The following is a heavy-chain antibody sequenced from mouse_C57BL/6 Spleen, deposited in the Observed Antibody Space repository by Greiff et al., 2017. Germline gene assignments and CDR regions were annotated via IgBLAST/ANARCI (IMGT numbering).Heavy chain of an antibody. V-gene: IGHV1-54*01. CDR3: ARSGGIYEGYYVTLAY. D-gene: IGHD2-3*01. CDR1: GYAFTNYL. Sequence: LQQSGAELVRPGTSVKVSCKASGYAFTNYLIEWVKQRPGQGLEWIGVIHPGSGGTNYSEMSKGKATLTADKSSSPASMQLSSRTSEDSAGYFCARSGGIYEGYYVTLAYWGQGTLGTVSA. J-gene: IGHJ3*01. CDR2: IHPGSGGT.